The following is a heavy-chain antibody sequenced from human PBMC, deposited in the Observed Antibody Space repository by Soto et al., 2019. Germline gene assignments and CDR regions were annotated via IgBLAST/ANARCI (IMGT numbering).Heavy chain of an antibody. CDR3: VRDDRWAFDF. Sequence: EVQLVESGGGLVQPGGSRRVSCAASGFSFSNYAVNWVRQAPGKGLEWVSYISIGSGSIFYADSVKGRFTISRDDAKNSLYMQMNTLSDEDTAVYYCVRDDRWAFDFWGQGTMVTVSS. CDR1: GFSFSNYA. CDR2: ISIGSGSI. V-gene: IGHV3-48*02. D-gene: IGHD3-22*01. J-gene: IGHJ3*01.